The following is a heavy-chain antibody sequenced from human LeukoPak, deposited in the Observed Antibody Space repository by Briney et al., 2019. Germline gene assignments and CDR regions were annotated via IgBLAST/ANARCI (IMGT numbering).Heavy chain of an antibody. CDR3: ARPGGLGAFDI. V-gene: IGHV3-21*01. D-gene: IGHD3-10*01. J-gene: IGHJ3*02. CDR2: ISSSSSYI. CDR1: GFTFSSYS. Sequence: PGGSLRLSCAASGFTFSSYSMNWVRQAPGKGLEWVSSISSSSSYIYYADSVKGRFTISRDNAKISLYLQMNSLRAEDTAVYYCARPGGLGAFDIWGQGTMVTVSS.